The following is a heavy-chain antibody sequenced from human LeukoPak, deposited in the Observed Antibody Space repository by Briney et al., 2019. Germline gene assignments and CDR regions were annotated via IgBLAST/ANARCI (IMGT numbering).Heavy chain of an antibody. CDR2: IKHDGSDR. Sequence: GGSPRLSCAASGFTFSTYWMSWVRQAPGKGLEWVANIKHDGSDRNYVDSVRGRFTISRDNGKNLLHLQMNTLRAEDTAVYYCARELITKWSCGDYWGQGTPVTVSP. V-gene: IGHV3-7*01. D-gene: IGHD1-20*01. CDR1: GFTFSTYW. J-gene: IGHJ4*02. CDR3: ARELITKWSCGDY.